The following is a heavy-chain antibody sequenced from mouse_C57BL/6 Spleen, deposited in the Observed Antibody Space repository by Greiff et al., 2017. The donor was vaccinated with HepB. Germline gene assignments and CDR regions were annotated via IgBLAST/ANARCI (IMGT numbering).Heavy chain of an antibody. V-gene: IGHV3-6*01. Sequence: DVKLQESGPGLVKPSQSLSLTCSVTGYSITSGYYWNWIRQFPGNKLEWMGYISYDGSNNYNPSLKNRISITRDTSKNQFFLKLNSVTTEDTATYYCAKIFITLRYFDVWGTGTTVTVSS. D-gene: IGHD1-1*01. CDR2: ISYDGSN. CDR3: AKIFITLRYFDV. CDR1: GYSITSGYY. J-gene: IGHJ1*03.